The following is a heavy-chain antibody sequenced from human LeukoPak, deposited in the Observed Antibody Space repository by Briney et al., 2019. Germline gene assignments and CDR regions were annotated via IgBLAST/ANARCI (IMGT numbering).Heavy chain of an antibody. D-gene: IGHD3-9*01. Sequence: SETLSLTCAVYGGSFSGYYWSWIRQPPGKGLEWIGEINHSGSTNYNPSLKSRVTISVDTSKNQFSLKLSSVTAADTAVYYCARGRSVRYSDLTFDYWGQETLVTVSS. CDR3: ARGRSVRYSDLTFDY. J-gene: IGHJ4*02. CDR2: INHSGST. V-gene: IGHV4-34*01. CDR1: GGSFSGYY.